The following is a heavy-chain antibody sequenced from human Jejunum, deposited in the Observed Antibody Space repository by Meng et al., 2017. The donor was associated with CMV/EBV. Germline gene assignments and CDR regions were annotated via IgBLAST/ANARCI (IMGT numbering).Heavy chain of an antibody. J-gene: IGHJ5*02. D-gene: IGHD1-26*01. CDR3: VREGGMGAVDL. CDR1: WGSIGTRNFY. Sequence: IVSWGSIGTRNFYWGWIRQPPGKGLEWIGNIYYSVSTYYNPSLGSRVTISLDTSKNHFSLRLNSMTAADTAVYYCVREGGMGAVDLWGQGMLVTVSS. V-gene: IGHV4-39*07. CDR2: IYYSVST.